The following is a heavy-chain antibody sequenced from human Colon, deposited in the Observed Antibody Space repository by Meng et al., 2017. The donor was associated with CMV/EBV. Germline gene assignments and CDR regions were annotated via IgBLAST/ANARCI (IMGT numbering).Heavy chain of an antibody. J-gene: IGHJ4*02. V-gene: IGHV3-23*01. CDR1: GFIFSNYG. D-gene: IGHD3-16*01. CDR2: ISATGGST. CDR3: ARGGDGGLDY. Sequence: EVQLLESGGGLGQPGGSLTLSCAASGFIFSNYGMTWVRQAPGKGLEWVSAISATGGSTYYADSVKGRFTISRDNAKNTLYLQVNSLTSEDTAMYYCARGGDGGLDYWGQGTLVTVSS.